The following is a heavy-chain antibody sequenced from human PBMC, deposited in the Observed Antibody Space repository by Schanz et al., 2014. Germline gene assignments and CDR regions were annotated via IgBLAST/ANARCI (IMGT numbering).Heavy chain of an antibody. V-gene: IGHV7-4-1*02. CDR3: ARRGIRGVFSSFDY. CDR2: INTNTANP. D-gene: IGHD3-10*01. Sequence: QVQLVQSGSELKKPGASVKVSCKASGYTFAMYDMNWVRQAPGQGLEWMGWINTNTANPTYAQAFTGRFLFSLDTSVNTAYLQISSLEADDTAVYYCARRGIRGVFSSFDYWGQGTLVTVSS. CDR1: GYTFAMYD. J-gene: IGHJ4*02.